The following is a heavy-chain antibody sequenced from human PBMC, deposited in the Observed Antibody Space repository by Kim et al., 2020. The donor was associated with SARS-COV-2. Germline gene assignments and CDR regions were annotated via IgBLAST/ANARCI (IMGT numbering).Heavy chain of an antibody. CDR3: ARDPVAGDPDYFDF. D-gene: IGHD2-15*01. Sequence: YPDSLKGRFAISRDNSKNTLYLQMNNLRPDDTAVYYCARDPVAGDPDYFDFWGQGTLVVVSS. V-gene: IGHV3-30*09. J-gene: IGHJ4*02.